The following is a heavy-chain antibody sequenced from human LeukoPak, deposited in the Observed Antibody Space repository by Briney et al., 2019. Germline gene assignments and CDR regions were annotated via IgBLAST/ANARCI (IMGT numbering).Heavy chain of an antibody. D-gene: IGHD3-22*01. CDR2: MGTYGGDT. Sequence: ASVKVSCKATSLSWVRQAPGQGREWMGWMGTYGGDTYDAQKFQGRISVTTDTSTSPVYMELRNLRSHHTAVYYCARALWNFYDDSGYNRDFDSWGQGTLVTVSS. V-gene: IGHV1-18*01. CDR1: TSL. J-gene: IGHJ5*01. CDR3: ARALWNFYDDSGYNRDFDS.